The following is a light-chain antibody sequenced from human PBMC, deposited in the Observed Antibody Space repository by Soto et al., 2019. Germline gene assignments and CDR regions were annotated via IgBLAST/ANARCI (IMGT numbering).Light chain of an antibody. Sequence: LTQPPSVSGTAGQAVGISCSGGTSNIGTNYVYWFQQFPGTAPKLLIYQNDQRPSGVPERFSGSKSGTSASLAINGLRPEDEADYYCAGWDERLRAVFGGGTKVTVL. CDR1: TSNIGTNY. J-gene: IGLJ3*02. CDR2: QND. CDR3: AGWDERLRAV. V-gene: IGLV1-47*01.